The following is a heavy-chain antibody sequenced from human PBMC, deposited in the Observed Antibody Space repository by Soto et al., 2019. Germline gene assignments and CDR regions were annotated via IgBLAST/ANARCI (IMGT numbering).Heavy chain of an antibody. CDR3: VRGLPFKYSTNWLHWYFDL. D-gene: IGHD2-2*01. Sequence: EVQLVESGGGLVQPGGSLRLSCAASGFTFSNYWMHWVRQAPGKGLVWVSRIHSDGTTTSYADSVKGRFTVSRDNAKNPLDLQMASLGGEDTAVYFCVRGLPFKYSTNWLHWYFDLWGRGTQVTVSS. J-gene: IGHJ2*01. CDR2: IHSDGTTT. CDR1: GFTFSNYW. V-gene: IGHV3-74*01.